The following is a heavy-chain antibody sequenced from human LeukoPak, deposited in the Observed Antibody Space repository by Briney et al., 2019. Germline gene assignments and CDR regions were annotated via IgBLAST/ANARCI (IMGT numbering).Heavy chain of an antibody. V-gene: IGHV3-13*01. Sequence: GGSLRLSCAASGFTFSDHAMHWVRQAPGKGLEWVSAVGIAADTFYPDSVKGRFTISRDNSKNTLYLQMNSLRAEDTAVYCCAKTGPIAVAGTDFDYWGQGTLVTVSS. J-gene: IGHJ4*02. D-gene: IGHD6-19*01. CDR1: GFTFSDHA. CDR2: VGIAADT. CDR3: AKTGPIAVAGTDFDY.